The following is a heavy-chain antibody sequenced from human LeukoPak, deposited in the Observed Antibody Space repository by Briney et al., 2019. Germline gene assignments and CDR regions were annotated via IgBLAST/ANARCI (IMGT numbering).Heavy chain of an antibody. V-gene: IGHV4-31*03. Sequence: SEPLSLACPVSGGSISSGGYYWSWIRQHPGKGLEWIGYIYYSGSTYYNPSLKSRVTISVDTSRNQFSLKLSSVTAADTAVYYCARSFRDYYDSSGYYPHFDYWGQGTLVTVSS. D-gene: IGHD3-22*01. CDR1: GGSISSGGYY. J-gene: IGHJ4*02. CDR2: IYYSGST. CDR3: ARSFRDYYDSSGYYPHFDY.